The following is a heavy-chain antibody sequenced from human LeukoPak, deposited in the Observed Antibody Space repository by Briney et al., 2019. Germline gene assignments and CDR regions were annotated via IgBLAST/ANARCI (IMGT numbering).Heavy chain of an antibody. CDR3: ARDLIMGVVVVIRPMGY. CDR1: GFTFSSYT. V-gene: IGHV3-30*04. Sequence: GGSLRLSCAASGFTFSSYTMHWVRQAPGKGLEWVAVISYDGNDKYYADSVKGRFTISRDISKSTLYLQMNSLTPEDTAVYYCARDLIMGVVVVIRPMGYWGQGTLVTVSS. J-gene: IGHJ4*02. D-gene: IGHD3-22*01. CDR2: ISYDGNDK.